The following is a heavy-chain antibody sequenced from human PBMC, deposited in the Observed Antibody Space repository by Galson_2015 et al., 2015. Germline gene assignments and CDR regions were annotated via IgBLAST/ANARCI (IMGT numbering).Heavy chain of an antibody. CDR3: ARDLKKYYDSSGYYFGY. V-gene: IGHV1-18*01. D-gene: IGHD3-22*01. CDR2: ISAYNGNT. CDR1: GYTFTDYG. Sequence: SVKVSCKASGYTFTDYGITWVRQAPGQGLEWMGWISAYNGNTDYAQKFQGRVTMTTDTATSTAYMELTSLRSDDTAVYHCARDLKKYYDSSGYYFGYWGQGTLVTVSS. J-gene: IGHJ4*02.